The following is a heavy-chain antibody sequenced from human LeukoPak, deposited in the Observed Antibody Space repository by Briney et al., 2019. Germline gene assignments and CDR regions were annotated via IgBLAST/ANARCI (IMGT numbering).Heavy chain of an antibody. D-gene: IGHD1-1*01. CDR3: ARGDSGSAI. J-gene: IGHJ3*01. V-gene: IGHV1-46*01. Sequence: GASVKVSCKASGYTFTDNYMHWVRQAPGQGLEWMGIINPSGGSTSYAPRFQGRITVTRDTSTTTVFMGLNSLTSEDTAVYYCARGDSGSAIWGQGTMVTVSS. CDR2: INPSGGST. CDR1: GYTFTDNY.